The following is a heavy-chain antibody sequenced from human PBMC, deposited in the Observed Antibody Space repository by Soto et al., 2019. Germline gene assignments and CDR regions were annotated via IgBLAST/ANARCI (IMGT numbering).Heavy chain of an antibody. CDR2: ISAYNGNT. CDR1: GYTFTSYG. V-gene: IGHV1-18*01. Sequence: QVKLVQSGAEVKKPGASVKVSCKAYGYTFTSYGISWVRQAPGQGLEWMGWISAYNGNTNYAQKLQGRVTMTTDTSTSTAYMELRSLRSDDTAVYYCARDFRKWELPYYFDYWGQGTLVTVSS. CDR3: ARDFRKWELPYYFDY. J-gene: IGHJ4*02. D-gene: IGHD1-26*01.